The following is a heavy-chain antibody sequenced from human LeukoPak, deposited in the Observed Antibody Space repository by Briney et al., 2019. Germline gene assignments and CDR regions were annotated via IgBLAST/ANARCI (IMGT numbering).Heavy chain of an antibody. CDR3: ARADYSSTWSHDYYYMDV. Sequence: SETLSLTCIVSGGSISSGYYWGWIRQPPGKGLEWIGSLYHSGSTYYNPSLKSRVTISVDTSKNQFSLKLSSVTAADTAVYYCARADYSSTWSHDYYYMDVWGKGTTVTVSS. D-gene: IGHD6-13*01. CDR2: LYHSGST. J-gene: IGHJ6*03. CDR1: GGSISSGYY. V-gene: IGHV4-38-2*02.